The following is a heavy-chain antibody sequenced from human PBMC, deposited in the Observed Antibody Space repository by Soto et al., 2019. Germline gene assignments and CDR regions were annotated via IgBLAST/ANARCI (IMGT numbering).Heavy chain of an antibody. CDR3: ARLDGIAAQVPYYFDY. CDR2: IYYSGST. CDR1: GGSISSSSYY. J-gene: IGHJ4*02. V-gene: IGHV4-39*01. D-gene: IGHD6-13*01. Sequence: SETLSLTCTVSGGSISSSSYYWGWIRQPPGKGLEWIGSIYYSGSTYYNPSLKSRVTISVDTSKNQFSLKLSSVTAADKAVYYCARLDGIAAQVPYYFDYWGQGTLVTVSS.